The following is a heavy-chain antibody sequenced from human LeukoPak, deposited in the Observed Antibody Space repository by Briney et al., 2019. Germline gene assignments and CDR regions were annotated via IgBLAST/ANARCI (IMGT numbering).Heavy chain of an antibody. J-gene: IGHJ4*01. CDR3: TKDLSTSHCTTAMCDYFDY. Sequence: GGSLRLSCAASGYTFRDYGMHWVRQAPGKGLEWAASIRYDGTGQYYADSVKGRFTISRDNSRNTLDLQMNSLRGEDTAIYYCTKDLSTSHCTTAMCDYFDYWGPGTLVTVSS. CDR2: IRYDGTGQ. CDR1: GYTFRDYG. V-gene: IGHV3-30*02. D-gene: IGHD2/OR15-2a*01.